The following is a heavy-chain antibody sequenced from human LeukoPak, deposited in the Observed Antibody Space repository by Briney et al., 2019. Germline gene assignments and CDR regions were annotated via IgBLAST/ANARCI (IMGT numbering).Heavy chain of an antibody. CDR3: TTDTGYQLLTDY. CDR2: IKSKTDGRTT. V-gene: IGHV3-15*01. J-gene: IGHJ4*02. Sequence: GGSLRLSCAASGFTFSSYAMSWVRQAPGKGLEWVGCIKSKTDGRTTDYAAPVKGRFTISRHDSKNTLYLQMNSLKTEDTAVYYCTTDTGYQLLTDYWGQGTLVTVSS. D-gene: IGHD2-2*01. CDR1: GFTFSSYA.